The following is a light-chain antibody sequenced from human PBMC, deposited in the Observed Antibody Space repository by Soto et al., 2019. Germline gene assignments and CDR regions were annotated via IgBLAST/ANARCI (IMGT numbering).Light chain of an antibody. J-gene: IGLJ1*01. Sequence: QSALTQPASVSGSPGQSITIYCTGTSNDVGFYDLVSWYQQHPGKAPKLLIYEGSKRPAGVSNRFSGSKSGNTASLTISGLQAEDEADYYCSAYAGSSTLFVFGTGTKLTVL. V-gene: IGLV2-23*01. CDR1: SNDVGFYDL. CDR2: EGS. CDR3: SAYAGSSTLFV.